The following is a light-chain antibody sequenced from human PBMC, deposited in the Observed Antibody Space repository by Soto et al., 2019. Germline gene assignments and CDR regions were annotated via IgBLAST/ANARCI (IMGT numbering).Light chain of an antibody. Sequence: DIQMTQSPSSLSASVGDRVTITCRASQSISSYLNWYQQKQGKAPNPLIYAASSLQSGVQSRFSGSGSGTDFTLTISSLQPEDFATYYCQQSYSTPFTFGPGTKVDIK. CDR2: AAS. CDR3: QQSYSTPFT. J-gene: IGKJ3*01. V-gene: IGKV1-39*01. CDR1: QSISSY.